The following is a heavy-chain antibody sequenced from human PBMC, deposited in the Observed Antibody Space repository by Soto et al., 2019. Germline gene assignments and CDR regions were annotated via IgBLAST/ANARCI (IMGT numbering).Heavy chain of an antibody. CDR3: AKVLTLIQLWLPNWGPFWFDP. D-gene: IGHD5-18*01. Sequence: PGGSLRLSCAASGFTFSSYAMSWVRQAPGKGLEWVSAISGSGGSTYYADSVKGRFTISRDNSKNTLYLQMNSLRAEDTAVYYCAKVLTLIQLWLPNWGPFWFDPWGQGTLVTVSS. V-gene: IGHV3-23*01. CDR2: ISGSGGST. CDR1: GFTFSSYA. J-gene: IGHJ5*02.